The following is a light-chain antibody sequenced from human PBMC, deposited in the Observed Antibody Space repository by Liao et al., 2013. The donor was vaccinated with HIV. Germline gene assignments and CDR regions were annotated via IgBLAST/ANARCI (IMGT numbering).Light chain of an antibody. CDR1: ALPNQY. CDR3: QSADSSDTYRV. CDR2: KDS. Sequence: SYELTQPPSVSVSPGQTARITCSGDALPNQYAYWYQQKPGQAPVLLIYKDSERPSGIPERFSGSSSGTTVTLTISGVQAEDEADYYCQSADSSDTYRVFGGGTNLTVL. J-gene: IGLJ3*02. V-gene: IGLV3-25*03.